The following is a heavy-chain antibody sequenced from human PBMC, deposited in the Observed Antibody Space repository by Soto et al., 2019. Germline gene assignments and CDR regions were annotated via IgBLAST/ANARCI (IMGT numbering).Heavy chain of an antibody. V-gene: IGHV3-21*01. CDR2: ISSSSSYI. D-gene: IGHD5-18*01. CDR1: GFTFSSYS. Sequence: GGSLRLSCAASGFTFSSYSMNWVRQAPGKGLEWVSSISSSSSYIYYADSVKGRFTISRDNAKNSLYLQMNSLRAEDTAVYYCARDERGYGNNWFDPWGQGTLVTVSS. J-gene: IGHJ5*02. CDR3: ARDERGYGNNWFDP.